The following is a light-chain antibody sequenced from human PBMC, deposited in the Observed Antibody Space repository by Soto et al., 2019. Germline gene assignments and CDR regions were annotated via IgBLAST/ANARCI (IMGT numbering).Light chain of an antibody. V-gene: IGKV3-15*01. Sequence: EVVMTQSPATLSVSPGERATLSCRASESVSSNLAWYQQKPGQAPRLLIYGASTRATGIPARFSGSGSGTDFTLTISSLEPEDFAVYYCQQRSNWLWTFGQGTKVDIK. CDR1: ESVSSN. CDR2: GAS. CDR3: QQRSNWLWT. J-gene: IGKJ1*01.